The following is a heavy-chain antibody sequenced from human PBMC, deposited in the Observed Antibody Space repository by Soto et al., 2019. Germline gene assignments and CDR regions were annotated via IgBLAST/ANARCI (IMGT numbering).Heavy chain of an antibody. J-gene: IGHJ5*02. V-gene: IGHV3-23*01. Sequence: EVQLLESGGGLVQPGGSLRLSCAASGFTFSSYAMSWVRQAPGKGLEWVSAISGSGGSTYYADSVKGRFTISRDNSKNTPYLQMNSLRAEDTAVYYCAKALGYSGYDWRGNWFDPWGQGTLVTVSS. CDR1: GFTFSSYA. CDR3: AKALGYSGYDWRGNWFDP. CDR2: ISGSGGST. D-gene: IGHD5-12*01.